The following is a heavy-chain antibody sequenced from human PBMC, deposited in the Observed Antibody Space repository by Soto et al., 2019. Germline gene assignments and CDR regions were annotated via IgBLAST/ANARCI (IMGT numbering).Heavy chain of an antibody. J-gene: IGHJ4*02. Sequence: QVQLVESGGGVVQSGSSLRLSCAGSGFSFSSYGMHWVRQAPGKGLEWVAIVYNDGSNKYYGDSVKGRFTISRDNSRNSVFLQMNSLRADDTAVYYCARDANLGFSSSWFMDYWGQETRVTVSS. CDR3: ARDANLGFSSSWFMDY. D-gene: IGHD6-13*01. CDR2: VYNDGSNK. CDR1: GFSFSSYG. V-gene: IGHV3-33*01.